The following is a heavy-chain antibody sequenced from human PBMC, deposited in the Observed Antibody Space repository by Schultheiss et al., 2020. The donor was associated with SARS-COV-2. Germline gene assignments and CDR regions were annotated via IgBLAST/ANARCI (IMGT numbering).Heavy chain of an antibody. CDR2: IYSGGST. J-gene: IGHJ4*02. V-gene: IGHV3-53*01. CDR3: TRGRPYYFDY. CDR1: GFTFRSYK. Sequence: GGSLRLSCVASGFTFRSYKMNWVRQAPGKGLEWVSVIYSGGSTYYADSVKGRFTISRDNSKNSLYVQMNSLRAEDTAVYYCTRGRPYYFDYWGPGTLVTVSS.